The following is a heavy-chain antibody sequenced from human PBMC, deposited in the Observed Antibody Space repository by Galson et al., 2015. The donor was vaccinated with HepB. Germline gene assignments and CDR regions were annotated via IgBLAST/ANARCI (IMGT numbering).Heavy chain of an antibody. CDR3: ARAQRSVTHFDS. CDR1: GGNFLSHA. D-gene: IGHD5-24*01. V-gene: IGHV1-69*13. J-gene: IGHJ4*02. CDR2: IIPVFGSP. Sequence: SVKVSCKASGGNFLSHAIVWVRQAPTQGLEWMGGIIPVFGSPTYAQTFQGRVTITADDSTNTAYMELTSLTSEDTAVYYCARAQRSVTHFDSWGQGTLVTVSS.